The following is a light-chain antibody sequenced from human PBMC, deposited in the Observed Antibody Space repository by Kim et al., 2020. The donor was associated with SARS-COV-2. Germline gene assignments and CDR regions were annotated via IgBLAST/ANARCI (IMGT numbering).Light chain of an antibody. CDR3: QQYNDRPGT. CDR1: QSFSSN. CDR2: GAS. V-gene: IGKV3D-15*03. Sequence: EIVMTQSPATLSVSPGERATLSCRASQSFSSNLAWYQQKPGQAPRLLIYGASIRATGIPARFSGSGSGTEFTLTISILQSEDFAAYYCQQYNDRPGTFGQGTKLEI. J-gene: IGKJ2*01.